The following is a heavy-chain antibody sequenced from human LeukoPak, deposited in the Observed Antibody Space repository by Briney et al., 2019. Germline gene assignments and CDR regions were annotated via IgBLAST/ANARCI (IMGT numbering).Heavy chain of an antibody. Sequence: PGGSLRLSCAASGITFSSDTMNWVRQAPGKGLEWVSAISGSGGSTYYADSVKGRFTISRDNSKNTLYLQMNSLRAEDTAVYYCAKPPGSGYYYDSSGSHDYWGQGTLVTVSS. V-gene: IGHV3-23*01. CDR1: GITFSSDT. D-gene: IGHD3-22*01. CDR2: ISGSGGST. J-gene: IGHJ4*02. CDR3: AKPPGSGYYYDSSGSHDY.